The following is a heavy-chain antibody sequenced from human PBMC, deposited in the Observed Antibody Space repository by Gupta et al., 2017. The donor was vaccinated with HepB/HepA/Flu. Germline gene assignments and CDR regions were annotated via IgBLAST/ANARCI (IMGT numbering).Heavy chain of an antibody. CDR2: INHSGST. CDR1: GGSFSGYY. J-gene: IGHJ5*02. V-gene: IGHV4-34*01. CDR3: ARGGYCSSTSCYPDNWFDP. Sequence: QVQLQQWGAGLLKPSETLSLTCAVYGGSFSGYYWSWIRQPPGKGLEWIGEINHSGSTNYNPSLKSRVTISVDTSKNQFSLKLSSVTAADTAVYYCARGGYCSSTSCYPDNWFDPWGQGTLVTVSS. D-gene: IGHD2-2*01.